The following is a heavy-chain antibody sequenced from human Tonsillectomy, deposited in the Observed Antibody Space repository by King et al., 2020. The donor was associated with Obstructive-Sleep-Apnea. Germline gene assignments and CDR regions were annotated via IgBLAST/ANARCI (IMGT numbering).Heavy chain of an antibody. CDR1: GFTFSSYA. V-gene: IGHV3-30-3*01. CDR2: ISFDGINK. J-gene: IGHJ4*03. D-gene: IGHD3-10*01. CDR3: ARAKWFGELSPLDFDS. Sequence: QEQLVQSGGGVVQPGRSLRLSCAASGFTFSSYAMHWVRQAPGKGLEWVAVISFDGINKSSTDSVKDRFIISRDNSKNTLYLQVNSLRAEDTAVYYCARAKWFGELSPLDFDSWGPG.